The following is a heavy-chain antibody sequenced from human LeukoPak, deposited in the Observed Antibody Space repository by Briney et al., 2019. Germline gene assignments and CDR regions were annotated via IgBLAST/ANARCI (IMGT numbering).Heavy chain of an antibody. CDR1: GGSISRYY. D-gene: IGHD2-2*01. V-gene: IGHV4-59*08. CDR3: ARAAQEPLPAATRYNWFDP. CDR2: IYYSGST. J-gene: IGHJ5*02. Sequence: SETLSLTCTVSGGSISRYYWSWIRQPPGKGLEWIGYIYYSGSTYYNPSLKSRVTISVDTSKNQFSLKLSSVTAADTAVYYCARAAQEPLPAATRYNWFDPWGQGTLVTVSS.